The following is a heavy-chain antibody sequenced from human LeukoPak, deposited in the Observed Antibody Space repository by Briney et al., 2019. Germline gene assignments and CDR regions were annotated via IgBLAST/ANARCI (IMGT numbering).Heavy chain of an antibody. D-gene: IGHD3-10*01. CDR2: IYYSGST. CDR1: GGSISSYY. Sequence: SETLSLTCTVSGGSISSYYWSWIRQPPGKGLEWIGYIYYSGSTNYNPSLKSRVTISVDTSKSQFSLKLSSVTAADTAVYYCARLQVGYYYYGMDVWGQGTTVTVSS. J-gene: IGHJ6*02. CDR3: ARLQVGYYYYGMDV. V-gene: IGHV4-59*08.